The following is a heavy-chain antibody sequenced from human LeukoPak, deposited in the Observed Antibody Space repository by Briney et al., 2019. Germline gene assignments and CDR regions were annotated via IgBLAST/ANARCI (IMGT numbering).Heavy chain of an antibody. CDR3: AKDMGGNYYYYYMDV. D-gene: IGHD3-16*01. Sequence: GGSLRLSCAASGFTFDDYAMHWVRQAPGKGLEWVSLISWDGGSTYYADSVKGRFTISRDNSKNSLYLQMNSLRAEDTALYYCAKDMGGNYYYYYMDVWGEGTTVTVSS. CDR2: ISWDGGST. J-gene: IGHJ6*03. CDR1: GFTFDDYA. V-gene: IGHV3-43D*03.